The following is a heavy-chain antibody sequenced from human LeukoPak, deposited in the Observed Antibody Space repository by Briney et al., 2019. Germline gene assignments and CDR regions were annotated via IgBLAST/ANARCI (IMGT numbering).Heavy chain of an antibody. J-gene: IGHJ4*02. CDR2: ISSSSSYV. CDR1: GFTFSTYA. D-gene: IGHD4-17*01. CDR3: ARGYAVTSYYFDY. Sequence: AGGSLRLSCATSGFTFSTYAMNWVRQAPGKGLEWVSSISSSSSYVYYADSVKGRFTISRDNAKNSLYLQMNSLRAEDTAVYYCARGYAVTSYYFDYWGQGTLVTVSS. V-gene: IGHV3-21*01.